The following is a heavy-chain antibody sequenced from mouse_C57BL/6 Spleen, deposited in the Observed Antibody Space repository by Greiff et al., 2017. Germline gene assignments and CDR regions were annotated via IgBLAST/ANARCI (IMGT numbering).Heavy chain of an antibody. Sequence: VQLQESGAELVKPGASVKISCKASGYAFSSYWMNWVKQRPGKGLEWIGQIYPGDGDTNYNGKFKGKATLTADKSSSTAYMQLSSLTSEDSAVYFCAREAAQATGAMDYWGQGTSVTVSS. J-gene: IGHJ4*01. D-gene: IGHD3-2*02. CDR3: AREAAQATGAMDY. CDR1: GYAFSSYW. CDR2: IYPGDGDT. V-gene: IGHV1-80*01.